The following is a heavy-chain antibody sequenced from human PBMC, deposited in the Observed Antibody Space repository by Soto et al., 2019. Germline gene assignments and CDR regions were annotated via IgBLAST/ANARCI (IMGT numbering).Heavy chain of an antibody. Sequence: GGSVRLSCAASGFTFSSYGMHRVRQAPGKGLEWVAVISYDGSNKYYADSVKGRFTISRDNSKNTLYLQMNSLRAEDTAVYYCAKDQSGYYTYYYYMDVWGKGTTVTVSS. CDR1: GFTFSSYG. V-gene: IGHV3-30*18. D-gene: IGHD3-3*01. CDR3: AKDQSGYYTYYYYMDV. CDR2: ISYDGSNK. J-gene: IGHJ6*03.